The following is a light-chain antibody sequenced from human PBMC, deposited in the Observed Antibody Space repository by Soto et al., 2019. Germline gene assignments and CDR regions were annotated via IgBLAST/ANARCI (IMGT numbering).Light chain of an antibody. CDR2: EVS. V-gene: IGLV2-14*01. CDR3: NSYTSSSTGV. Sequence: QSALTQPASVSGSPGQSITISCIGTSSDVGGYNDVSWYQQHPGKAPKLMIYEVSNRPSGVSNRFSGSKSGNTASLTISGLQAEDEADYYCNSYTSSSTGVFGGGTKLTVL. J-gene: IGLJ3*02. CDR1: SSDVGGYND.